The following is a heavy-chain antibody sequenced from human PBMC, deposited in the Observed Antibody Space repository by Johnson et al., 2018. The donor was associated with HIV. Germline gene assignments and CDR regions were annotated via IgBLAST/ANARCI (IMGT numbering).Heavy chain of an antibody. CDR2: IGTAGDT. V-gene: IGHV3-13*01. CDR3: ARGGGSPVAFDI. Sequence: VQLVESGGGLVQPGGSLRLSCAASGFTFSSYDMHWVRQATGKGLEWVSAIGTAGDTYYPGSVKGRFTISRENAKNTLYLQMNSLRAEDTAVYYCARGGGSPVAFDIWGQGTMVTVSS. D-gene: IGHD1-26*01. J-gene: IGHJ3*02. CDR1: GFTFSSYD.